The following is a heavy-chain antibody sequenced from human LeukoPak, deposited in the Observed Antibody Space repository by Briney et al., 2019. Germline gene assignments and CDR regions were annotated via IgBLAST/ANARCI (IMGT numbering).Heavy chain of an antibody. CDR1: GGSFSGYS. D-gene: IGHD6-19*01. V-gene: IGHV4-34*01. CDR2: INHSGST. J-gene: IGHJ2*01. Sequence: PETLSLTCAVYGGSFSGYSWSWIRQPPGKGLEWIGEINHSGSTNYNPSLKSRVTISVDTSKNQFSLKLSSVTAADTAVYYCARGTVAPSYWYFDLWGRGTLVTVSS. CDR3: ARGTVAPSYWYFDL.